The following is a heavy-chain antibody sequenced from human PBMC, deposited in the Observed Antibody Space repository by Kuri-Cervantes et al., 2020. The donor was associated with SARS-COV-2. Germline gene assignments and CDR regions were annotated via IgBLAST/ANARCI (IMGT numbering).Heavy chain of an antibody. CDR2: IYQGGHT. J-gene: IGHJ5*02. Sequence: SETLSLTCTVSGYSISSGYYWGWIRQPPGKALQWIGYIYQGGHTYYSPSLMSRATISVDKSNNQFSLELTSVTAADTAVYYCARGKGGDNDWFDPWGQGTLVTVSS. CDR1: GYSISSGYY. V-gene: IGHV4-38-2*02. D-gene: IGHD1-26*01. CDR3: ARGKGGDNDWFDP.